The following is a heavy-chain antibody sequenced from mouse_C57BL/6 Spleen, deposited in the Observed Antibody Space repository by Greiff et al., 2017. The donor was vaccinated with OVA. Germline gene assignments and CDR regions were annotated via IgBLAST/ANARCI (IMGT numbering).Heavy chain of an antibody. CDR1: GYTFTGYW. D-gene: IGHD2-1*01. Sequence: QVQLQQSGAELMKPGASVKLSCKATGYTFTGYWIEWVKQRPGHGLEWIGEILPGSGSTNYNEKFKGKATFTADTSSNTAYMQLSSLTTEDSAIYYCARGPLIYYGNYDYAMDYWGQGTSVTVSS. J-gene: IGHJ4*01. CDR2: ILPGSGST. V-gene: IGHV1-9*01. CDR3: ARGPLIYYGNYDYAMDY.